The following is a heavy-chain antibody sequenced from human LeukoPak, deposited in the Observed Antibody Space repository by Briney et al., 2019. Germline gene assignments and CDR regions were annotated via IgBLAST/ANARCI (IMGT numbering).Heavy chain of an antibody. J-gene: IGHJ3*02. CDR1: GVSISSSNSY. CDR2: IYYSGNT. Sequence: SETLSLTCTVSGVSISSSNSYWGWIRQPPGKGLEWIGSIYYSGNTYYNASLKSQVSISIDTSKNQFSLRLTSVTAADTAVYYCARPIAVAGTGLGAFDIWGQGTMVTVSS. V-gene: IGHV4-39*01. CDR3: ARPIAVAGTGLGAFDI. D-gene: IGHD6-19*01.